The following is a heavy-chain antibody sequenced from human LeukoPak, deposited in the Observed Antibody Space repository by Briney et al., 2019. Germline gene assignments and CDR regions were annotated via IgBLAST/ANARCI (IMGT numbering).Heavy chain of an antibody. CDR2: MNPNSGNT. Sequence: GASVKVSCKASGYTFTSYDINWVRQATGQGLEWMGWMNPNSGNTGYAQKFQGRVTMTRNTSISTAYMELSSLRSEDTAVYYCARVSPNTKGRSRYGSGSHYYYYMDVWGKGTTVTISS. J-gene: IGHJ6*03. CDR3: ARVSPNTKGRSRYGSGSHYYYYMDV. D-gene: IGHD3-10*01. V-gene: IGHV1-8*01. CDR1: GYTFTSYD.